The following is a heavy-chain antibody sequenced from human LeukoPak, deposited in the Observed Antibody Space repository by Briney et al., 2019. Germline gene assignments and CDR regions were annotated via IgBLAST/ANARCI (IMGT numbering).Heavy chain of an antibody. CDR3: TIMHGYYDGSGYWVQ. CDR1: GFSFSTYC. CDR2: ITTTGATT. V-gene: IGHV3-23*01. Sequence: PGGSLRLSCTASGFSFSTYCFNWVRQAPGKGLEWVSFITTTGATTSYADSVKGRFTISRDNLRDTLYMQMNSLRDEDTALYYCTIMHGYYDGSGYWVQWGQGTLVTVSS. D-gene: IGHD3-22*01. J-gene: IGHJ4*02.